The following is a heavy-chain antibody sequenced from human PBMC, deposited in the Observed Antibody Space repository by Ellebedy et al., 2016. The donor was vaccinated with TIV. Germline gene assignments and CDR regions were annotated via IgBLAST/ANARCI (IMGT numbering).Heavy chain of an antibody. D-gene: IGHD3-16*02. J-gene: IGHJ4*02. Sequence: GGSLRLSCAASGFTFSSYDMHWVRQATGKGLEWVSAIGTAGDTYYPGSVKGRFTISRENAKNTLYLQMNSLRAEDTAVYYCTTDAYDYVWGSYRRGLGGGYWGQGTLVTVSS. CDR3: TTDAYDYVWGSYRRGLGGGY. V-gene: IGHV3-13*01. CDR2: IGTAGDT. CDR1: GFTFSSYD.